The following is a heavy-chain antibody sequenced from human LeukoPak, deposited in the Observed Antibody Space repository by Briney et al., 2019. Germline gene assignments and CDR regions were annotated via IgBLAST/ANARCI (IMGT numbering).Heavy chain of an antibody. CDR2: INPNSGGT. V-gene: IGHV1-2*02. CDR3: AVISGYDSYYFDY. Sequence: ASVKVSCKASGYTFTGYCMHWVRQAPGQGLEWMGWINPNSGGTNYAQKFQGRVTMTRDTFISTAYMELSRLRSDDTAVYYCAVISGYDSYYFDYWGQGTLVTVSS. CDR1: GYTFTGYC. D-gene: IGHD5-12*01. J-gene: IGHJ4*02.